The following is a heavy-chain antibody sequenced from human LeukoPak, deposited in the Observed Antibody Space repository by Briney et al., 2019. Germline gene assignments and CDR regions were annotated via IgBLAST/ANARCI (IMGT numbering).Heavy chain of an antibody. D-gene: IGHD3-10*01. CDR3: ATNYGSGSYYNFDY. CDR2: ISSSSSYI. J-gene: IGHJ4*02. Sequence: PGGSLRLSCAASGFTFSSYSMNWVRQAPGKGLEWVSSISSSSSYIYYADSVKGRFTISRDTSKNTLYLQMNSLRAEDTAVYYCATNYGSGSYYNFDYWGQGTLVTASS. CDR1: GFTFSSYS. V-gene: IGHV3-21*01.